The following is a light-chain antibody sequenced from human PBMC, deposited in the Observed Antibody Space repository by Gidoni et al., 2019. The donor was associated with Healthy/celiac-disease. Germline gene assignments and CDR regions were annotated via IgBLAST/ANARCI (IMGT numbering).Light chain of an antibody. CDR3: QQYGSSRRT. CDR1: QRVSSSY. J-gene: IGKJ1*01. CDR2: GAS. V-gene: IGKV3-20*01. Sequence: EIVLTQSPGTLSLSPGERATLSSRASQRVSSSYLAWYQQKPGQAPRLLIYGASSRATGIPARFSGSGSGTDFTLTISRLEPEDFAVYYCQQYGSSRRTFGQGTKVEIK.